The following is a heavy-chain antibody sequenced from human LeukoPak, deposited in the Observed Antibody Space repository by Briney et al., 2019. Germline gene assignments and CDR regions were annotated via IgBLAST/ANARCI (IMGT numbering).Heavy chain of an antibody. D-gene: IGHD3-9*01. Sequence: PGVALRLSRAASGFTFSSYGMHWVRQAPGKGLEWVAYIRFDGSNKYYTDSVKDRFTIYRDNDKNTLYLQVNSLRAEDTAVYYCAKVHYDILTGYYCFDYWGQGTVATVSS. V-gene: IGHV3-30*02. CDR3: AKVHYDILTGYYCFDY. CDR2: IRFDGSNK. CDR1: GFTFSSYG. J-gene: IGHJ4*02.